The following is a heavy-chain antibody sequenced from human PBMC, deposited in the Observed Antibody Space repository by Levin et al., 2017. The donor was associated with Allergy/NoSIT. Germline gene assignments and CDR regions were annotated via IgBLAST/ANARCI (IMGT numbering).Heavy chain of an antibody. CDR1: GGSISSYY. J-gene: IGHJ4*02. D-gene: IGHD4-17*01. CDR2: IYYSGNT. V-gene: IGHV4-59*01. Sequence: SETLSLTCTVSGGSISSYYWSWIRQPPGKGLEWLGYIYYSGNTNYNPSLKSRVTISVDTSKKQFSLKLNSVTAADTAVYYCARYLATTVTFDSWGQGTLVTVSS. CDR3: ARYLATTVTFDS.